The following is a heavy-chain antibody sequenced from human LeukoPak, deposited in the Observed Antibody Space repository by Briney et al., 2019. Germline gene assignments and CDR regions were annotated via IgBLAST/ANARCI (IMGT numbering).Heavy chain of an antibody. CDR1: GYSISSGYY. CDR2: IYHSGST. V-gene: IGHV4-38-2*02. Sequence: PSETLSLTCTVSGYSISSGYYWGWIRQPPGKGLEWIGSIYHSGSTNYNPSLKSRVTISVDTSKNQFSLKLSSVTAADTAVYYCASRFYYDSSGPPGLVDIWGQGTMVTVSS. CDR3: ASRFYYDSSGPPGLVDI. J-gene: IGHJ3*02. D-gene: IGHD3-22*01.